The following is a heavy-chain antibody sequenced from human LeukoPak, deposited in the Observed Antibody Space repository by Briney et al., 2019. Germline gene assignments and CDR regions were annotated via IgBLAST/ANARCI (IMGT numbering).Heavy chain of an antibody. CDR1: GFTFSSYA. CDR2: SSSDGGNT. Sequence: GGSLRLSCVASGFTFSSYAMHWVRQAPGKGLEYVSSSSSDGGNTYYAYSVRGRFTISRDNSKNALYLQMSSLRTEDMAVFYCARGSHRRYSSSGYSLWGQGTLVTVAS. D-gene: IGHD6-13*01. J-gene: IGHJ4*02. CDR3: ARGSHRRYSSSGYSL. V-gene: IGHV3-64*01.